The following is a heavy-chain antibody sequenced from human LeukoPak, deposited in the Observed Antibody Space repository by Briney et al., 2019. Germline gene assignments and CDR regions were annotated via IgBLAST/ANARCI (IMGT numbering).Heavy chain of an antibody. V-gene: IGHV3-48*02. Sequence: GGSLRLSCAASGFTFSIYSMNWVRQAPGKGLKWVSYISSSSSTIYHADSVKGRFTISRDNAKNSLYLQMNSLRDEDTAVYYCARDATTGNWFDPWGQGTLVTVSS. CDR2: ISSSSSTI. D-gene: IGHD4-17*01. CDR1: GFTFSIYS. J-gene: IGHJ5*02. CDR3: ARDATTGNWFDP.